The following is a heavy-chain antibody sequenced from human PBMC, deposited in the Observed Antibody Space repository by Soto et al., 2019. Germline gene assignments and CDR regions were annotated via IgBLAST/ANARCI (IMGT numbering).Heavy chain of an antibody. V-gene: IGHV3-23*01. CDR3: AKSRYSDSSGDFYDF. CDR1: GFTFSNYA. D-gene: IGHD3-22*01. CDR2: IGGRATSA. J-gene: IGHJ4*02. Sequence: EVQLLESGGGLVQPGGSLRLYCAASGFTFSNYAMSWVRQAPGKGLEWVSGIGGRATSAYYADSVKGRLAISRDNSYNTLFLQLNSLRAEDTAVYYCAKSRYSDSSGDFYDFWGQGTLVSVSS.